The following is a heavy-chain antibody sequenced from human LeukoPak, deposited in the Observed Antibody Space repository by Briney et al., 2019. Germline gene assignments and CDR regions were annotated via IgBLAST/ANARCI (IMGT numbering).Heavy chain of an antibody. CDR3: ARHNHDYYDSSGYTFDY. D-gene: IGHD3-22*01. J-gene: IGHJ4*02. CDR2: IYPGDSNT. V-gene: IGHV5-51*01. Sequence: GESLKISCKGSGYSFTNYWIGWVRQMPGKGLEWMGIIYPGDSNTRYSPSFQGQVTISADKSISTAYPQWGSLKASDTAMYYCARHNHDYYDSSGYTFDYWGQGTLVTVSS. CDR1: GYSFTNYW.